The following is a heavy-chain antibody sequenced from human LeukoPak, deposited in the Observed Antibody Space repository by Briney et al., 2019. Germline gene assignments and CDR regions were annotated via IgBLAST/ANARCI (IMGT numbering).Heavy chain of an antibody. CDR3: ARDSDCSGGSCYSFQH. Sequence: ASVKVSCKASGGTFSSYAISWVRQAPGQGLEWMGIINPSGGSTSYAQKFQGRVTMTRDTSTSTVYMELSSLRSEDTAVYYCARDSDCSGGSCYSFQHWGQGTLVTVSS. J-gene: IGHJ1*01. CDR2: INPSGGST. V-gene: IGHV1-46*01. D-gene: IGHD2-15*01. CDR1: GGTFSSYA.